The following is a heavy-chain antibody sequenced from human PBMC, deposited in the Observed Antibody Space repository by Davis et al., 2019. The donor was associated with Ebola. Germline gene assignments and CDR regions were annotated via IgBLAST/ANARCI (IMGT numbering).Heavy chain of an antibody. V-gene: IGHV3-48*04. CDR3: ASGDGRGRSYDMDV. CDR1: GFTFSIYS. Sequence: GESLKISCEASGFTFSIYSMNWVRQAPGKGLEWISCIRSSDSVIYYADSVKGRFTISRDNAKNSLFLEMNSLRAEDTAFYYCASGDGRGRSYDMDVWGQGTTVTVSS. J-gene: IGHJ6*03. CDR2: IRSSDSVI. D-gene: IGHD3/OR15-3a*01.